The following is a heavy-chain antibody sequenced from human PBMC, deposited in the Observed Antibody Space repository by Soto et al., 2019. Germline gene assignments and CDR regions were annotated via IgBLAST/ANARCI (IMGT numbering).Heavy chain of an antibody. D-gene: IGHD5-18*01. CDR1: GFTFSSYA. V-gene: IGHV3-30-3*01. Sequence: GGSLRLSCAASGFTFSSYAMHWVRQAPGKGLEWVAVISYDGSNKYHADSVKGRFTISRDNSKNTLYLQMNSLRAEDTAVYYCARPPFRGYSHGYYLDYWGQGTLVTVSS. CDR3: ARPPFRGYSHGYYLDY. CDR2: ISYDGSNK. J-gene: IGHJ4*02.